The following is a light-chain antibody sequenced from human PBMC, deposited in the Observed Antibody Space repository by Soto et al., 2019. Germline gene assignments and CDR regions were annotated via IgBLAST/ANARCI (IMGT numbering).Light chain of an antibody. CDR3: QVWDSISDRVV. J-gene: IGLJ2*01. V-gene: IGLV3-21*04. CDR1: NIGSKS. CDR2: YDS. Sequence: SYELTQPPSVSVAPGKTARITCGGNNIGSKSVHWYQQKPGQAPVLVIYYDSDRPSGIPERFSGSNSGNTATLTISRVEAGDEADYYCQVWDSISDRVVFGGGTKLTVL.